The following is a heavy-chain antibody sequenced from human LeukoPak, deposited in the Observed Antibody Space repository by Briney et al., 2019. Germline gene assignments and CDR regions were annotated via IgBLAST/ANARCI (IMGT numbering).Heavy chain of an antibody. CDR2: IHYDGIST. V-gene: IGHV3-74*01. D-gene: IGHD6-19*01. Sequence: PGGSLRLSCAASGFTFTGYWMHWVRQAPGVGLVWVSRIHYDGISTSYADSVKGRFTISRDNAKNTVYLQMNSLRVEDTAVYYCARGGSGCFDYWGQGTLVTASS. J-gene: IGHJ4*02. CDR3: ARGGSGCFDY. CDR1: GFTFTGYW.